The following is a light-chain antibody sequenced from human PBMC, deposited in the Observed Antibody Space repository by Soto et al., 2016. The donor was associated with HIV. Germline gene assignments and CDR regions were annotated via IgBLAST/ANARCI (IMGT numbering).Light chain of an antibody. J-gene: IGLJ3*02. CDR2: DDS. Sequence: SYVLTQPPSLSVAPGKTASFTCGGGNIGSKTVHWYQQKPGQAPVLVVYDDSDRPSGIPERFSGSNSGNTATLTISRVEAGDEADYYCQVWDSTTDQVVFGGGTKLTVL. V-gene: IGLV3-21*03. CDR3: QVWDSTTDQVV. CDR1: NIGSKT.